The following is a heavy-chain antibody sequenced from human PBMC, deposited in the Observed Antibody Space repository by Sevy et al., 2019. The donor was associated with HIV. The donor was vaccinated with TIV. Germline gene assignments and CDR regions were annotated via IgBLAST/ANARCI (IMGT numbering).Heavy chain of an antibody. Sequence: GGSLRLSCAASGFTFSTYTMNWVRQAPGKGLEWVSSISSGSSYIYYADSVKGRFTISRDKAQNSLYLQMNSLRAEDTAVYYWARDGGCSSTSCILYFDYWSQATPAT. J-gene: IGHJ4*02. CDR1: GFTFSTYT. CDR3: ARDGGCSSTSCILYFDY. V-gene: IGHV3-21*01. D-gene: IGHD2-2*01. CDR2: ISSGSSYI.